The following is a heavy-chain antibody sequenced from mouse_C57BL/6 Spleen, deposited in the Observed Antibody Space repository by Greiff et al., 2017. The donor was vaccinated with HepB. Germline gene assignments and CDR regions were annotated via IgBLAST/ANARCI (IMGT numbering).Heavy chain of an antibody. CDR3: ARRYGNFYAMDY. Sequence: EVQGVESGGDLVKPGGSLKLSCAASGFTFSSYGMSWVRQTPDKRLEWVATISSGGSYTYYPDSVKGRFTISRDNAKNTLYLQMSSLKSEDTAMYYCARRYGNFYAMDYWGQGTSVTVSS. CDR2: ISSGGSYT. V-gene: IGHV5-6*01. D-gene: IGHD2-10*02. J-gene: IGHJ4*01. CDR1: GFTFSSYG.